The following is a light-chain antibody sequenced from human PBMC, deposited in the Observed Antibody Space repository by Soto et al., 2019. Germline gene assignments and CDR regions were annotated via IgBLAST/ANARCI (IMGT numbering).Light chain of an antibody. CDR1: SSDVGGYKY. V-gene: IGLV2-8*01. J-gene: IGLJ2*01. CDR3: SSYAGSNNWV. CDR2: EVN. Sequence: QSVLTQPPSASGSLGQSVTISCTGTSSDVGGYKYVSWYQQHPGKAPKVMIYEVNKRPSGVPDRFSGSKSGNTASLTVSGLQAEDEADYYCSSYAGSNNWVFGGGTQLTVL.